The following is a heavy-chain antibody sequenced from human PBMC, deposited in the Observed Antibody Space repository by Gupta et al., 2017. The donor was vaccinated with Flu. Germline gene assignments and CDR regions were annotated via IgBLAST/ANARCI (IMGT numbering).Heavy chain of an antibody. D-gene: IGHD3-22*01. V-gene: IGHV2-26*01. J-gene: IGHJ6*02. CDR2: IFSNDEK. Sequence: RQPPGKALEWLAHIFSNDEKSYSTSLKSRLTISKDTSKSQVVLTMTNMDPVDTATYYCARQKTNTYYYDSSGYYDYYYYGMDVWGQGTTVTVSS. CDR3: ARQKTNTYYYDSSGYYDYYYYGMDV.